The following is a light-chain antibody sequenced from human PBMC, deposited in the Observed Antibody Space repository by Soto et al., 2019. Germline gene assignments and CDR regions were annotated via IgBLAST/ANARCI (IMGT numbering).Light chain of an antibody. CDR1: QSVSSN. V-gene: IGKV3-15*01. Sequence: EIVMTQSPATLSVSPGERATLSCRASQSVSSNLAWYQQKPGQAPRLLIYGASTRATGIPARFSGSGSGTEFTLTISSLQSEDFAVYYCQQYNSWPLTFGQGTKVEI. CDR3: QQYNSWPLT. J-gene: IGKJ1*01. CDR2: GAS.